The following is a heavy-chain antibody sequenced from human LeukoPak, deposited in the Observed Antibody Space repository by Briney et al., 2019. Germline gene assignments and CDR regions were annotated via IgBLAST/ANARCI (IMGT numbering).Heavy chain of an antibody. Sequence: PSETLSLTCTVSGGSISSYYWRWIRQPPGKGLEWIGYIYYSGSTNYNPSLKSRVTISVDTSKNQFSLKLSSVTAADTAVYYCARESATMVRGVIIRFVDYWGQGTLVTVSS. CDR1: GGSISSYY. CDR3: ARESATMVRGVIIRFVDY. V-gene: IGHV4-59*01. CDR2: IYYSGST. D-gene: IGHD3-10*01. J-gene: IGHJ4*02.